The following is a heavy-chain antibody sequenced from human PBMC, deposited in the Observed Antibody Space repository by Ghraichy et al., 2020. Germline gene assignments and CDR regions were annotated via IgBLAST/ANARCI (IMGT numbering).Heavy chain of an antibody. CDR1: GGSISSDSNY. Sequence: LRLSCTVSGGSISSDSNYWSWVRQHPGKGLEWIGYIHHRGSTYCNTSLKSRVTMSVDTSKNQFSLKLSSVTAADTAVYYCARDPDRYFDLWGRGTPVTVPS. CDR3: ARDPDRYFDL. J-gene: IGHJ2*01. V-gene: IGHV4-31*03. CDR2: IHHRGST.